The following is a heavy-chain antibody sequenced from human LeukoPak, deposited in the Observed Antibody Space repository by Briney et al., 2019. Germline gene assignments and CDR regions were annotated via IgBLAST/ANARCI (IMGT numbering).Heavy chain of an antibody. CDR2: IIPIFGTA. Sequence: GASVKVSCKASGGTFSSYAISWVRQAPGQGLEWMGGIIPIFGTANYAQKFQGRVTITADESTSTAYMELSSLRSEDTAVYYCATPLGKSGSYYFGYGGQGTLVTVSS. CDR3: ATPLGKSGSYYFGY. J-gene: IGHJ4*02. D-gene: IGHD1-26*01. CDR1: GGTFSSYA. V-gene: IGHV1-69*13.